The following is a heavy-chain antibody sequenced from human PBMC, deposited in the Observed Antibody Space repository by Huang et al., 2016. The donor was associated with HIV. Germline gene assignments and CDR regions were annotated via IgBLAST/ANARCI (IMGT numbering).Heavy chain of an antibody. CDR2: ISAHQTDS. Sequence: QVQLVQSGAEVKKPGASVKVSCKASGYTFSNYGISWVRQVPGQGLEWMGWISAHQTDSPYAQKRQGRVTLTTDTSTSTAYLELTSLRSDDTAVYYCARGPLFGDREYFQHWGQGTLVTVSS. D-gene: IGHD2-21*02. V-gene: IGHV1-18*04. J-gene: IGHJ1*01. CDR3: ARGPLFGDREYFQH. CDR1: GYTFSNYG.